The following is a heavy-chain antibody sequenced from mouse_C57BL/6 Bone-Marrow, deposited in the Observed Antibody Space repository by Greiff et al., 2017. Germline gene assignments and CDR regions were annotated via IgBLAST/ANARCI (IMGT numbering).Heavy chain of an antibody. J-gene: IGHJ4*01. CDR3: ARHITTVVEDYAMDY. CDR1: GYTFTSYW. CDR2: IHPNSGST. D-gene: IGHD1-1*01. Sequence: QVQLQQPGAELVKPGASVKLSCKASGYTFTSYWMHWVKQRPGQGLEWIGMIHPNSGSTNYNEKFKSKATLTVDNSSSTAYMQLSSLTSEDSAVYYCARHITTVVEDYAMDYWGQGTSVTVSS. V-gene: IGHV1-64*01.